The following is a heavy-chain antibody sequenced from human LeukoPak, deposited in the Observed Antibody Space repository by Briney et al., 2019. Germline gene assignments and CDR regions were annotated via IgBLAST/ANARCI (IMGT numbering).Heavy chain of an antibody. D-gene: IGHD3-3*01. V-gene: IGHV3-7*01. CDR2: IKQVGSEK. Sequence: GGSLRLSFAASGFTFSSYWMSWVRQAPGKGLEWVANIKQVGSEKYYVDSVKGRFTISRDNAKNSLYLQMNSLRAEDTAVYYCAREDGYDFWSGSSHYYYMDVWGKGTTVTVSS. CDR3: AREDGYDFWSGSSHYYYMDV. CDR1: GFTFSSYW. J-gene: IGHJ6*03.